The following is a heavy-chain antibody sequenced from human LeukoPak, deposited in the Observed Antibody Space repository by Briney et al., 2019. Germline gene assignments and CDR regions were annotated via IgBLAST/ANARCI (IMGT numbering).Heavy chain of an antibody. V-gene: IGHV3-33*01. D-gene: IGHD2-2*01. CDR1: GFTFSSYG. J-gene: IGHJ3*02. CDR2: IWYDGSNK. Sequence: PGRSLRLSCAASGFTFSSYGMHWVRQAPGKGLEWVAIIWYDGSNKYYADSVKGRFTISRDNSKNTLYLQMNSLSAEDTAVYYCVSAIVVPAELALEIWGPGEMVSVSS. CDR3: VSAIVVPAELALEI.